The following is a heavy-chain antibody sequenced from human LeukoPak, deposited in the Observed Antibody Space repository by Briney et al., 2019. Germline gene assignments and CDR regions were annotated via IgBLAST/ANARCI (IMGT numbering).Heavy chain of an antibody. CDR3: ARADCSSTSCPFDP. V-gene: IGHV4-59*01. D-gene: IGHD2-2*01. CDR1: CGSISSYY. J-gene: IGHJ5*02. Sequence: SETLSLTCTVSCGSISSYYWSWIRQPPGKGLEWIGYIYYSGSTNYNPSLKSRVTISVDTSKNQFSLKLSSVTAADTAVYYCARADCSSTSCPFDPWGQGTLVTVSS. CDR2: IYYSGST.